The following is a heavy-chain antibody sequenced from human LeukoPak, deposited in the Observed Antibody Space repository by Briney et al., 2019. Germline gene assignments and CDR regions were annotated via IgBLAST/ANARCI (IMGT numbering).Heavy chain of an antibody. Sequence: PSETLSLTCTVSGGSISSYYWSWIRQPPGKGLEWIGYIYYSGSTNYNPSLKSRVTISVDTSKNQFSLKLSSVTAADTAVYYCARGTTVTRDFDYWGQGTLVTVPS. CDR3: ARGTTVTRDFDY. V-gene: IGHV4-59*01. D-gene: IGHD4-17*01. CDR1: GGSISSYY. J-gene: IGHJ4*02. CDR2: IYYSGST.